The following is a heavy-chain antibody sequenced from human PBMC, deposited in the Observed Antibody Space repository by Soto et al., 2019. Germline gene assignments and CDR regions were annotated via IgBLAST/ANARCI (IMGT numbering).Heavy chain of an antibody. Sequence: SETLSLTCTVSGGSISSYYWSWIRQPPGKGLEWIGYIYYSGSTNYNPSLKSRVTISVDTSKNQFSLKLSSVTAADTAVYYCARTLTPGFWFDPWGQGTLVTVSS. V-gene: IGHV4-59*12. J-gene: IGHJ5*02. D-gene: IGHD4-4*01. CDR2: IYYSGST. CDR3: ARTLTPGFWFDP. CDR1: GGSISSYY.